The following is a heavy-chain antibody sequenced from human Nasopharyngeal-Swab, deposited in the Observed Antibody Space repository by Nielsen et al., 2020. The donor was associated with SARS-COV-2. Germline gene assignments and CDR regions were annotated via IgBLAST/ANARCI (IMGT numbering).Heavy chain of an antibody. CDR2: INQDGSEK. Sequence: GGSLRLSCAASGFTVTSNFMTWVRQAPGKGLEWVANINQDGSEKYYLDSVEGRFTISRDNPKNSLYLQMNSLRAEDTAVFYCVRLSIATAGVDYWGQGTLVTVSS. CDR3: VRLSIATAGVDY. J-gene: IGHJ4*02. CDR1: GFTVTSNF. V-gene: IGHV3-7*01. D-gene: IGHD6-13*01.